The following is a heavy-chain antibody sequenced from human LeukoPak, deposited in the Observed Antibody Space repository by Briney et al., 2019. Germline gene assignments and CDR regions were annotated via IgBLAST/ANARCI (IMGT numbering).Heavy chain of an antibody. J-gene: IGHJ5*02. CDR2: IRYDGSDK. Sequence: GGSLRLSCAASGFTFNNYGMYWVRQAPGKGLEWVAFIRYDGSDKYYADSMKGRVTISRDNSKNTLYLQMDSLRPEDTAVYYCAKGQVGIQSSKWFDPWGQGTLVTVSS. D-gene: IGHD1-26*01. CDR1: GFTFNNYG. V-gene: IGHV3-30*02. CDR3: AKGQVGIQSSKWFDP.